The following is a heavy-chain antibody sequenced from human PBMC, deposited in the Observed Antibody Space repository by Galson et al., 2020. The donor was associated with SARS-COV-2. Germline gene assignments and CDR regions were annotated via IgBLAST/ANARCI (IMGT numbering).Heavy chain of an antibody. CDR2: ISTYNDYT. CDR3: ATGVGRYYCGSGSPDY. J-gene: IGHJ4*02. V-gene: IGHV1-18*01. Sequence: ASVKVSCTASGYTFTGYYISWVRQAPGQGLEWMGWISTYNDYTHYAQKFQGRVTMTTDTSTSTAYMELRSLTSDDTAVYYCATGVGRYYCGSGSPDYWGQGTLVTVSS. CDR1: GYTFTGYY. D-gene: IGHD3-10*01.